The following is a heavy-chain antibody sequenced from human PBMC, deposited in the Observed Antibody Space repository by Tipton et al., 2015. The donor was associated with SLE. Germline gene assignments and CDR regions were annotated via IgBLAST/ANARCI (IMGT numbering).Heavy chain of an antibody. V-gene: IGHV4-34*01. CDR3: ARSWNGPLDL. Sequence: TLSLTCAVYGGSFSGYYWSWIRQPPGKGLEWIGSIHHSGSTHYNPSLKSRVTISVDTSKNQFSLKLSSVTAADTAVYYCARSWNGPLDLWGRGTLVTVSS. D-gene: IGHD1-1*01. CDR2: IHHSGST. J-gene: IGHJ2*01. CDR1: GGSFSGYY.